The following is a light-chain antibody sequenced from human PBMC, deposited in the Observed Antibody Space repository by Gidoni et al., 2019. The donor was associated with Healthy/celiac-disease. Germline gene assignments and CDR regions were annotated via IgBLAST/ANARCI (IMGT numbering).Light chain of an antibody. J-gene: IGLJ1*01. V-gene: IGLV2-14*03. CDR1: SSDVGGYNY. Sequence: QSALTQPASVSGSPGQSITISCTGTSSDVGGYNYVSWYQQHPGKAPKLMIYDVSNRPSGVSNRFSGSKSGNTASLTISGLQAEDEAVYYCSSYTSSSTHNYVFGTGTKVTVL. CDR3: SSYTSSSTHNYV. CDR2: DVS.